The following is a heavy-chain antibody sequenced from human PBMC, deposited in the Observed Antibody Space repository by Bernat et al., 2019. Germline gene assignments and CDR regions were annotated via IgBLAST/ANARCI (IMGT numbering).Heavy chain of an antibody. CDR1: GYSFTTSW. J-gene: IGHJ3*01. Sequence: EVQLVQSGAEVNKPGESLKISCKGSGYSFTTSWIGWVRQTPGKGLEWMGIIYPSDSNTRYSPSFQGQVIISVDKSISTAYLQWSSLKASETAIYYCAAKMSGGWYDAFDVWGHGTMVTVSS. V-gene: IGHV5-51*01. CDR3: AAKMSGGWYDAFDV. CDR2: IYPSDSNT. D-gene: IGHD6-19*01.